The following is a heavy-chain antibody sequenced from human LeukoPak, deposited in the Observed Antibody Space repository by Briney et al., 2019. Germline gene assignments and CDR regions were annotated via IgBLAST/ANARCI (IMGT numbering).Heavy chain of an antibody. Sequence: GGSLRLSCAASGFTFDDYAMHWVRQAPGKGLEWVSGISWNSGSIGYADSVKGRFTISRDNAKNSLYLQMNSLRAEDTALYYCAKDMEDTAMVIGDYWGRGTLVTVSS. CDR1: GFTFDDYA. CDR3: AKDMEDTAMVIGDY. D-gene: IGHD5-18*01. V-gene: IGHV3-9*01. CDR2: ISWNSGSI. J-gene: IGHJ4*02.